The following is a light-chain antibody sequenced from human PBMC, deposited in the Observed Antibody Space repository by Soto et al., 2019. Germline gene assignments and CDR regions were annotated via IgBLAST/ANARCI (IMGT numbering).Light chain of an antibody. Sequence: EIVLTQSPATLSLSPGERATLSCRASQSVGSSYLAWYQHKPGQAPRLLIYAASSRATGRPDRFIGSGSGTDFTPPISSLEPDDSSVYYCHHSYSTPPYTFGEGTQLEIK. CDR2: AAS. CDR3: HHSYSTPPYT. J-gene: IGKJ2*01. CDR1: QSVGSSY. V-gene: IGKV3-20*01.